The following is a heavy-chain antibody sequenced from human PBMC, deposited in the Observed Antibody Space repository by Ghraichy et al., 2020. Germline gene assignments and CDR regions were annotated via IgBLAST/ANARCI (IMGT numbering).Heavy chain of an antibody. CDR3: ARDGRLGGGYIDY. CDR1: GFTFSSYW. Sequence: GESLNISCAASGFTFSSYWMSWVRQAPGKGLEWVANIKQDGSEKYYVDSVKGRFTISRDNAKNSLYLQMNSLRAEDTAVYYCARDGRLGGGYIDYWGQGTLVTVSS. CDR2: IKQDGSEK. J-gene: IGHJ4*02. V-gene: IGHV3-7*03. D-gene: IGHD3-22*01.